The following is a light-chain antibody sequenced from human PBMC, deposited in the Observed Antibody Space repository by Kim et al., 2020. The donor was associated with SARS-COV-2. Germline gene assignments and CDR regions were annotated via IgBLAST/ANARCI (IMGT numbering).Light chain of an antibody. CDR1: SSNIRTNT. CDR3: SSWDDILNGIL. V-gene: IGLV1-44*01. J-gene: IGLJ2*01. Sequence: GQRVTITCSGSSSNIRTNTVNWYQQIPGTAPKLLIYGSDQRPSGVSDRFSGSKSGTSASLAISGLQSEDEAAYYCSSWDDILNGILFGGGTQLTVL. CDR2: GSD.